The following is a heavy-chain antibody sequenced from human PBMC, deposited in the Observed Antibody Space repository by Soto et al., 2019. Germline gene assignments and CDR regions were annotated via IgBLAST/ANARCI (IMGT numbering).Heavy chain of an antibody. CDR3: ARDMVRGVAPPYYYYGMDV. CDR2: IWYDGSNK. D-gene: IGHD3-10*01. Sequence: GGSLRLSCAASGFTFSSYGMHWVRQAPGKGLEWVAVIWYDGSNKYYADSVKGRFTISRDNSKNTLYLQMNSLRAEDTAVYYCARDMVRGVAPPYYYYGMDVWGQGTTVTVSS. CDR1: GFTFSSYG. V-gene: IGHV3-33*01. J-gene: IGHJ6*02.